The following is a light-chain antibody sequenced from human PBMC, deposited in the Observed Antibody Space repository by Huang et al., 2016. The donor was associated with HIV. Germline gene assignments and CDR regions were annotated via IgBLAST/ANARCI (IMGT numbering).Light chain of an antibody. Sequence: DIVMTQSPLSLPVTPGEPASISCRSSQSLLHSNGYNYLDWYVQKPGQSPQLLLSLGANRASGVPDRFSGSGSGTDFTLKISRVEAEDVGVYYCMQALETPMYTFGQGTKLEIK. CDR3: MQALETPMYT. CDR1: QSLLHSNGYNY. CDR2: LGA. V-gene: IGKV2-28*01. J-gene: IGKJ2*01.